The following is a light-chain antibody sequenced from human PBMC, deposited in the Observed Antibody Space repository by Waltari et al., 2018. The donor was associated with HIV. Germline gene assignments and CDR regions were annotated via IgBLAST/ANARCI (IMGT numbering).Light chain of an antibody. V-gene: IGLV2-14*01. CDR2: EVT. CDR1: NSDVGGYGY. CDR3: SSYTATTAIL. Sequence: QSVLTQPASVSGSPGQSITISCTGTNSDVGGYGYVSWYQQHPGNAPKLLIYEVTHRPSGISSRFSGSKSGNTASMTISGLQAEDEADYYCSSYTATTAILFGGGTKVTVL. J-gene: IGLJ3*02.